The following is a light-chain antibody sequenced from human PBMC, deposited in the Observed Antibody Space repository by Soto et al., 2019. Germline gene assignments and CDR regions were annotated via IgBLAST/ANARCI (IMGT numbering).Light chain of an antibody. CDR2: DAY. J-gene: IGKJ5*01. CDR3: QQXNTYSSLT. V-gene: IGKV1-5*01. Sequence: DIPMTQSPSTLSASVGDKVTITCRASQSISSWLAWYQQKLGRAPRLMIYDAYSLESGVPSRFSGSGYGTEFTLTISSLQPDDFATYYCQQXNTYSSLTFGGGTRLEIK. CDR1: QSISSW.